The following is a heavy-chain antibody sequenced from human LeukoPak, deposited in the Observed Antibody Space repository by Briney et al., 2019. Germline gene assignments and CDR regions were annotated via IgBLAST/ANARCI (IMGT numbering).Heavy chain of an antibody. CDR2: IIPIFGTA. D-gene: IGHD2-2*01. Sequence: SVKVSCKASGGTFSSYAISWVRQAPGQGLEWMGGIIPIFGTANYAQKLQGRVTMTTDTSTSTAYMELRSLRSDDTAVYYCARVHKERVVPAASYYFDYWGQGTLVTVSS. V-gene: IGHV1-69*05. J-gene: IGHJ4*02. CDR1: GGTFSSYA. CDR3: ARVHKERVVPAASYYFDY.